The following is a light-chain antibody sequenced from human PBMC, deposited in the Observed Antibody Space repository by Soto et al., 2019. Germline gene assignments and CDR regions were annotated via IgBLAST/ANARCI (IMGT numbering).Light chain of an antibody. Sequence: DIQMTQSPSSLSASVGDRVTITCRASQSISTYLNWYQQKVGKAPKLLIYAASSLQRGVPSRFSGSGSVTDFTLTISSLQPEDGATYYCQQSYSTPRNFGPGTKREIK. CDR2: AAS. J-gene: IGKJ2*02. CDR3: QQSYSTPRN. CDR1: QSISTY. V-gene: IGKV1-39*01.